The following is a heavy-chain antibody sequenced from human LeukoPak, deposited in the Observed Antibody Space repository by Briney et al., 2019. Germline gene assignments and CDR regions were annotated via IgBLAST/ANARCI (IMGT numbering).Heavy chain of an antibody. J-gene: IGHJ4*02. Sequence: PGRSLRLSCAASGFTFDDYAMHWVRQAPGKGLEWVSGISRNSGSIGYADSVKGRFTISRDNAKNSLYLQMNSLRAEDTALYYCAKEYCGGDCYLDYWGQGTLVTVSS. CDR1: GFTFDDYA. V-gene: IGHV3-9*01. CDR3: AKEYCGGDCYLDY. CDR2: ISRNSGSI. D-gene: IGHD2-21*02.